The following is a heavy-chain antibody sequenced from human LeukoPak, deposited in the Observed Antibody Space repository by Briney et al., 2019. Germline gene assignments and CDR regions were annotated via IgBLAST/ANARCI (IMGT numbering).Heavy chain of an antibody. D-gene: IGHD3-9*01. CDR1: GGSVSSGSHY. CDR2: IYYSGST. J-gene: IGHJ4*02. Sequence: SETLSLTCTVSGGSVSSGSHYWSWIRQPPGKGLEWIGYIYYSGSTNYNPSLKSRVTISVDTSMNQFSLKLSSVTAADTAVYYCARANPYDILTGYYGVIDYWGQGTLVTVSS. V-gene: IGHV4-61*01. CDR3: ARANPYDILTGYYGVIDY.